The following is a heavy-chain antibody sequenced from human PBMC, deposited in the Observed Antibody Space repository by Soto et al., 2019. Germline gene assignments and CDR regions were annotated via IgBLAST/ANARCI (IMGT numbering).Heavy chain of an antibody. V-gene: IGHV3-15*07. CDR3: TTDSSAEEDTAMVTNYYYYGMDV. J-gene: IGHJ6*02. Sequence: GGSLRLSCAASGFTFSNAWMNWVRQAPGKGLEWVGRIKSKTDGGTTDYAAPVKGRFTISRDDSKNTLYLQMNSLKTEDTAVYYCTTDSSAEEDTAMVTNYYYYGMDVWGQGTTVTVSS. CDR1: GFTFSNAW. D-gene: IGHD5-18*01. CDR2: IKSKTDGGTT.